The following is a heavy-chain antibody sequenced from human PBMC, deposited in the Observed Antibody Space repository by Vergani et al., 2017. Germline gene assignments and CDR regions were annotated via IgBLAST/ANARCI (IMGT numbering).Heavy chain of an antibody. CDR2: IYWNDDK. D-gene: IGHD2-15*01. Sequence: QITLKESGPTLVKPTQTLTLTCTFSGFSLSTSGVGVGWIRQPPGKALEWLALIYWNDDKRYSPSLKSRLTITKDTSKNQVVLTMTNMDPVDTATYYCAHRRGYGRGGSCVKTRDWFDPWGQGTLVTVSS. J-gene: IGHJ5*02. V-gene: IGHV2-5*01. CDR3: AHRRGYGRGGSCVKTRDWFDP. CDR1: GFSLSTSGVG.